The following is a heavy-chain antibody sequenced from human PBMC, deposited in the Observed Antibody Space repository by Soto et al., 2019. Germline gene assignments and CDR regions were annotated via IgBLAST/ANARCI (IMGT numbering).Heavy chain of an antibody. CDR1: GGTFSSYA. J-gene: IGHJ4*02. V-gene: IGHV1-69*12. CDR3: QADHSKGWYFDY. D-gene: IGHD2-15*01. CDR2: IIPIFGTA. Sequence: QVQLVQSGAEVKKPGSPVKVSCKASGGTFSSYAISWVRQAPGQGLEWMGGIIPIFGTANYAQKFQGRVTITADESTSTAYMELSSLRSEDTAVYYCQADHSKGWYFDYWGQGTLVTVSS.